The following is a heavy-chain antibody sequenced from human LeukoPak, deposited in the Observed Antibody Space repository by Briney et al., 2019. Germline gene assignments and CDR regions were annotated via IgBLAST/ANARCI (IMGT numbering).Heavy chain of an antibody. Sequence: PGRSLRLSCAASGFSFSNYGIHWVRQAPGKGLEWVTVISYDGSNKYYADSVKGRFTISRGNSKNTLYLQMNSLRAEDTAVYYCANGMGGTMIRGAIWGQGTMVTVSS. J-gene: IGHJ3*02. CDR2: ISYDGSNK. CDR3: ANGMGGTMIRGAI. D-gene: IGHD3-10*01. V-gene: IGHV3-30*18. CDR1: GFSFSNYG.